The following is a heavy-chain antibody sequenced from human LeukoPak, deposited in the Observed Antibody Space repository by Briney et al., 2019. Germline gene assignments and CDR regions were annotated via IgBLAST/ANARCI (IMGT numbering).Heavy chain of an antibody. CDR1: GGSFSGYY. J-gene: IGHJ4*02. D-gene: IGHD3-22*01. CDR2: INHSGST. CDR3: ARAESWYYDSSGYSNY. V-gene: IGHV4-34*01. Sequence: SETLSLTCAVYGGSFSGYYWSWIRQPPGKGLEWIGEINHSGSTNYNPSLKSRVTISVDTSKNQFSLKLSSVTAADTAVYYCARAESWYYDSSGYSNYWGQGTLVTVSS.